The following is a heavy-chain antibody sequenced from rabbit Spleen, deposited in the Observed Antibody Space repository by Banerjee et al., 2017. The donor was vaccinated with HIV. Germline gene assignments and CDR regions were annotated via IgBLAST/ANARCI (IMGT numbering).Heavy chain of an antibody. D-gene: IGHD1-1*01. J-gene: IGHJ6*01. CDR3: ARDSSSSFSSYGMDL. Sequence: QEQLVEYGGDLVQPEGSLTLTCKASGLDFSSSYWICWVRQAPGKGLEWIVCIDAGSSGFPYFASWAKGRFTISKTSSTTVTLQMTSLTAADTATYFCARDSSSSFSSYGMDLWGQGTLVTVS. CDR1: GLDFSSSYW. V-gene: IGHV1S45*01. CDR2: IDAGSSGFP.